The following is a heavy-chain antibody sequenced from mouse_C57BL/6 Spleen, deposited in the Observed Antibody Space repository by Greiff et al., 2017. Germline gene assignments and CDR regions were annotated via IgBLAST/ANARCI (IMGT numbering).Heavy chain of an antibody. CDR2: ISDGGSYT. D-gene: IGHD1-1*01. V-gene: IGHV5-4*01. Sequence: EVKLVESGGGLVKPGGSLKLSCAASGFTFSSYAMSWVRQTPEKRLEWVATISDGGSYTYYPDNVKGRFTMSRDNAKNHRYLQMSHLKSEDTAMYYCAREETTVVAEYYFGYWGQGTTLTVSS. CDR3: AREETTVVAEYYFGY. J-gene: IGHJ2*01. CDR1: GFTFSSYA.